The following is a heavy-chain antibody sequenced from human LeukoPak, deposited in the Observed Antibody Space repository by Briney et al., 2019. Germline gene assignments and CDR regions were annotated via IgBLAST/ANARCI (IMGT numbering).Heavy chain of an antibody. D-gene: IGHD2-15*01. J-gene: IGHJ4*02. Sequence: PGGSLRLSCAASGFTFSSYAMHWVRQAPGKGLEYVSAISSNGGSTYYANSMKGRFTISRDNSKNTLYLQMGSLRAEDMAVYYCAGDRFCSGGSCYSGFDYWGQGTLVTVSS. CDR2: ISSNGGST. CDR3: AGDRFCSGGSCYSGFDY. V-gene: IGHV3-64*01. CDR1: GFTFSSYA.